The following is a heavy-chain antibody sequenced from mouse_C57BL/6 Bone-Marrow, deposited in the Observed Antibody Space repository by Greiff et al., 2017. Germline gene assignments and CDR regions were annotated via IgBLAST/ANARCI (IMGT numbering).Heavy chain of an antibody. Sequence: VQLKESGAELVRPGASVTLSCTASGFNIKDDYMHWVKQRPEQGLEWIGWIDPENGDTEYASKFQGKATITADTSSNPAYLQLSSRTSEDTAVDYWTAGKGGCAYWGQGTLVTGAA. CDR1: GFNIKDDY. V-gene: IGHV14-4*01. J-gene: IGHJ3*01. CDR2: IDPENGDT. CDR3: TAGKGGCAY.